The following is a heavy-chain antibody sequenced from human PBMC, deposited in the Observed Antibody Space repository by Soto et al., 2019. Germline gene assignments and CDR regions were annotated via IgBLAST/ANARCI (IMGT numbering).Heavy chain of an antibody. J-gene: IGHJ5*02. D-gene: IGHD3-9*01. Sequence: PSEALSLTCAVYCGSFSGYYWGWIRHLPGKVLEWNGEINNSGSTNNTPTLKSRVTISVDTSKNQFSLKLTSVTAADTAVYYCARGRLSFYWLLSSRANWFDPWGQGTLVTVSS. CDR2: INNSGST. V-gene: IGHV4-34*01. CDR1: CGSFSGYY. CDR3: ARGRLSFYWLLSSRANWFDP.